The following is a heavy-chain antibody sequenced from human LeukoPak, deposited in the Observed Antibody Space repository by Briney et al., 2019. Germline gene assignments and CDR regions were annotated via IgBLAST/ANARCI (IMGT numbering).Heavy chain of an antibody. CDR1: GGSFSGYY. CDR3: ARVQNYYYYMDV. CDR2: INHSGST. J-gene: IGHJ6*03. Sequence: SETLSLTCAVYGGSFSGYYWSWIRQPPGKGLEWIGEINHSGSTNYNRSLKSRVTISVDTSKNQFSLKLSSVTAADTAVYYCARVQNYYYYMDVWGKGTTVTVSS. D-gene: IGHD1-1*01. V-gene: IGHV4-34*01.